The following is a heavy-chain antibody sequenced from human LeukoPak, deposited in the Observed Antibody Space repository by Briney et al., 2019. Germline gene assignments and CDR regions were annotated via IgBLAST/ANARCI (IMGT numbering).Heavy chain of an antibody. J-gene: IGHJ6*02. CDR3: ARSYSSSWYNFYYYYYYGMDV. Sequence: SETLSLTCTVSGGSISSNYWSWIRQPPGKGLEWIGYIYYSGSTNYNPSLKSRVTISVDTSKNQFSLKLSSVTAADTAVYYCARSYSSSWYNFYYYYYYGMDVWGQGTTVTVSS. V-gene: IGHV4-59*01. CDR1: GGSISSNY. D-gene: IGHD6-13*01. CDR2: IYYSGST.